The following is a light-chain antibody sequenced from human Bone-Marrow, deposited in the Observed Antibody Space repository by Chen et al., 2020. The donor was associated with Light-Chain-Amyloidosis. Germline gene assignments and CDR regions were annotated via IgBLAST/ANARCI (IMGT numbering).Light chain of an antibody. CDR1: QTISSKY. V-gene: IGKV3-20*01. CDR2: GSS. Sequence: EIVLTQSPGTLSLSPGEGANLSCRASQTISSKYLTWYQQKFGHAPRLLIYGSSSRATGIPDSFTGSGSRTDFTLTINRLEPEDFAMYYCQQYVTSPLTFGGGTKVEIK. J-gene: IGKJ4*01. CDR3: QQYVTSPLT.